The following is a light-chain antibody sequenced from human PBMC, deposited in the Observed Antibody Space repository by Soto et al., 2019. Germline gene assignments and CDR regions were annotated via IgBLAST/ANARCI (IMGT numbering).Light chain of an antibody. CDR3: QVWDTNSDSFV. V-gene: IGLV3-21*04. CDR1: NIGSKS. J-gene: IGLJ1*01. CDR2: FDG. Sequence: SYELTQSPSVSVAPGKTATITCGGSNIGSKSVHWYQQRPGQAPVLVMYFDGDRPSGIPERFSGSNSGNTATLSISRVEAGDEADYYCQVWDTNSDSFVFGSGTKVTVL.